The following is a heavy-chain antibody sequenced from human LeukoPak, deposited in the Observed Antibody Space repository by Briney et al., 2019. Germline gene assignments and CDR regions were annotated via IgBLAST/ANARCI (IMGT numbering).Heavy chain of an antibody. CDR2: IYHSGST. V-gene: IGHV4-30-4*01. CDR1: GGSISSGDYY. J-gene: IGHJ4*02. D-gene: IGHD3-22*01. Sequence: SETLSLTCTVSGGSISSGDYYWSWIRQPPGKGLEWLGYIYHSGSTYFNPSLKSRVTISVDTSKNQFSLKLSSVTAADTAVYYCARGPDSSGYYYFDFWGQGTLVTVSS. CDR3: ARGPDSSGYYYFDF.